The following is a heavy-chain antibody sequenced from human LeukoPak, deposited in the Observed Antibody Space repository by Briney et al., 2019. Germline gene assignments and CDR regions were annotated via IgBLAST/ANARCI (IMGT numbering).Heavy chain of an antibody. Sequence: SETLSLTCTVSGYSISSGYYWGWIRQPPGKGLEWIGSIYHSGSTYYNPSLKSRVTISVDTSKNQFSLKLSSVTAADTAVYYCARVDVVVPAAYNFDYWGQGTLVAVSS. J-gene: IGHJ4*02. CDR1: GYSISSGYY. V-gene: IGHV4-38-2*02. CDR2: IYHSGST. CDR3: ARVDVVVPAAYNFDY. D-gene: IGHD2-2*01.